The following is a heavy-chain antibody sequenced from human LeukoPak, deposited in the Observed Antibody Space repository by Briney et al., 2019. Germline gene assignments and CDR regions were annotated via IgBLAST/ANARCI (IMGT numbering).Heavy chain of an antibody. CDR1: SGSISSGDYY. J-gene: IGHJ4*02. V-gene: IGHV4-30-4*08. D-gene: IGHD3-10*01. CDR3: ASSYYGSGSSFTFDY. CDR2: IYYSGST. Sequence: SETLSLTCTVSSGSISSGDYYWSWIRQPPGKGLEWIGYIYYSGSTYYNPSLKSRVTISVDTSKNQFSLKLSSVTAADTAVYYCASSYYGSGSSFTFDYWGQGTLVTVSS.